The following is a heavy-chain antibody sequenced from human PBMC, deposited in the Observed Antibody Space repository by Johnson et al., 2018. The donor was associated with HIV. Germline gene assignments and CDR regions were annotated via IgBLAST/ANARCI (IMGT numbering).Heavy chain of an antibody. CDR3: ARDPCTGASCLPGAFDI. CDR1: GITFSDYY. CDR2: ISGSGSTL. J-gene: IGHJ3*02. Sequence: QVQLVESGGGLVQPGGSLRLSCAASGITFSDYYMSWIRQAPGKGLEWVSYISGSGSTLYYADSVKGRFTISRDNSKNTLYLQMNSLRAEDTAVYFCARDPCTGASCLPGAFDIWGQGTLVTVSS. V-gene: IGHV3-11*01. D-gene: IGHD2-15*01.